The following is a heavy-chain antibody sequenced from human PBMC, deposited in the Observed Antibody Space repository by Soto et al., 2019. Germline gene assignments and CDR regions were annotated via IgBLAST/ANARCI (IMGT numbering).Heavy chain of an antibody. CDR2: IIPIFGTA. CDR3: ARPYPDIVGVVAAQGLFDP. J-gene: IGHJ5*02. CDR1: GGTFSSYA. Sequence: VKVSCKASGGTFSSYAIRWVRQSPGQGLKWMGGIIPIFGTANYAQKFQGRVTITAVETRRTEYREHMRLKSEDSEVYYCARPYPDIVGVVAAQGLFDPWRQRILVIFSS. D-gene: IGHD2-15*01. V-gene: IGHV1-69*13.